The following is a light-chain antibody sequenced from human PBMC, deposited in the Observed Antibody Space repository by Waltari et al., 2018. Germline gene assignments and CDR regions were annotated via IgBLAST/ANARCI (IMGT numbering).Light chain of an antibody. J-gene: IGLJ3*02. CDR3: QTGGHGTWV. V-gene: IGLV4-69*01. Sequence: QLVLTQSPSASASLGASVKLTCTLSSGHSSNIIEWLQQQPRKDPRYLMKVNSDGSHSKGDGIPDRFSGSSSGAERYLTISSLQSEDEADYYCQTGGHGTWVFGGGTKLTVL. CDR2: VNSDGSH. CDR1: SGHSSNI.